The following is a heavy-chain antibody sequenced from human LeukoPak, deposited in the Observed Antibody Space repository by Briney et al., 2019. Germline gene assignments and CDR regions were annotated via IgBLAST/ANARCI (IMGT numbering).Heavy chain of an antibody. Sequence: SVKVSCKASGGTFSSYAISWVRQAPGQGLEWMGGIIPIFGTANYAQKYQGRVTITTDESTSIAYMELSSLRSEDTAVYYCARSGSYWGGYFDYWGQGTLVTVSS. D-gene: IGHD1-26*01. CDR1: GGTFSSYA. CDR2: IIPIFGTA. J-gene: IGHJ4*02. V-gene: IGHV1-69*05. CDR3: ARSGSYWGGYFDY.